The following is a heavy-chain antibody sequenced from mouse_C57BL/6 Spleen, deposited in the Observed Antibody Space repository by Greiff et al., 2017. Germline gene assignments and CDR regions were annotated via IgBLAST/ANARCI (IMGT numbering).Heavy chain of an antibody. D-gene: IGHD2-5*01. CDR2: ISSGSSTI. Sequence: EVQGVESGGGLVKPGGSLKLSCAASGFTFSDYGMHWVRQAPEKGLEWVAYISSGSSTIYYADTVKGRFTISRDNAKNTLFLQMTSLRSEDTAMXYCARPSNDYAMDYWGQGTSVTVSS. V-gene: IGHV5-17*01. J-gene: IGHJ4*01. CDR1: GFTFSDYG. CDR3: ARPSNDYAMDY.